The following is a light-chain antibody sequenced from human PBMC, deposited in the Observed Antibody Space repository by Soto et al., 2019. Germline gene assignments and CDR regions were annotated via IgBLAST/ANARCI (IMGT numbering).Light chain of an antibody. CDR1: QSVSSSY. CDR2: GAS. J-gene: IGKJ1*01. V-gene: IGKV3-20*01. Sequence: IVLTPSPGTLSLSPGEQATLSCRASQSVSSSYLAWYQQKPGQAPRLLIYGASSGATGIPDRFSGSGSGTDFTLTISRLEPEDFAVYYCQQYGSSPTFGQGTKVDI. CDR3: QQYGSSPT.